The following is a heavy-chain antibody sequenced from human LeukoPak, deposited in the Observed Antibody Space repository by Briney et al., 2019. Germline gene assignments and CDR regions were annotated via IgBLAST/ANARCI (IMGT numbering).Heavy chain of an antibody. J-gene: IGHJ6*04. CDR1: GGSFSGYY. Sequence: PSETLSLTCAVYGGSFSGYYWSWIRQPPGKGLEWIGEINHSGSTNYNPSLKSRVTISVDTSKNQFSLKLSSVTAADTAVYYCERGGILQHLYGMDVWGEGTTVTVSS. D-gene: IGHD5-18*01. V-gene: IGHV4-34*01. CDR2: INHSGST. CDR3: ERGGILQHLYGMDV.